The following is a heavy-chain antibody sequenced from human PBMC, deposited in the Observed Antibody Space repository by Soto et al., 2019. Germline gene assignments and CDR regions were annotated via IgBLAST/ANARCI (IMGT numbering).Heavy chain of an antibody. J-gene: IGHJ6*02. CDR1: GGSISSGGYY. V-gene: IGHV4-31*03. CDR3: ARAPTTVTQYYYYYGMDV. CDR2: IYYSGST. Sequence: SWETLSLTCTVSGGSISSGGYYWSWIRQHPGKGLEWIGYIYYSGSTYYNPSLKSRVTISVDTSKNQFSLKLSSVTAADTAVYYCARAPTTVTQYYYYYGMDVWGQGTTVTVSS. D-gene: IGHD4-17*01.